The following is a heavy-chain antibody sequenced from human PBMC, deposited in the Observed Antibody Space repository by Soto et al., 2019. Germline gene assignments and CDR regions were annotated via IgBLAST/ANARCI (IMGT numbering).Heavy chain of an antibody. V-gene: IGHV3-23*01. J-gene: IGHJ5*02. CDR1: GFTFSSYA. CDR2: ISGSGGST. Sequence: PGGSLRLSCAASGFTFSSYAMSWVRQAPGKELEWVSAISGSGGSTYYADSVKGRFTISRDNSKNTLYLQMNSLRAEDTAVYYCAKDLMATTFQGNWFDPWGQGTLVTVSS. CDR3: AKDLMATTFQGNWFDP. D-gene: IGHD5-12*01.